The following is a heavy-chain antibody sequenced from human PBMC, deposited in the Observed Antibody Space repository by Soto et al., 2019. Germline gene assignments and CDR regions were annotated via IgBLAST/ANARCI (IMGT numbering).Heavy chain of an antibody. J-gene: IGHJ3*02. V-gene: IGHV1-46*02. CDR2: INPSGAST. CDR3: ASDYNAYQRQHVFDI. D-gene: IGHD3-10*01. CDR1: GYSFNSYY. Sequence: QVQLVQSGAEVKKPGASVKVACKASGYSFNSYYMHWVRQAPGQGPEWMGVINPSGASTSYAQKFQGRVTMTRDTSTSTVYMELSSLRSEDTALYYCASDYNAYQRQHVFDIWGQGTLVTVSP.